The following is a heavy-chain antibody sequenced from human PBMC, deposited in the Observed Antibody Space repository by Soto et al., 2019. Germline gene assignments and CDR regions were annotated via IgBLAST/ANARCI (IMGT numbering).Heavy chain of an antibody. CDR2: IKQDGSEK. Sequence: GGSLRLSCVASGFTFSSYWMSWVRQAPGKGLEWVANIKQDGSEKYYVDSVKGRFTISRDNAKNSLYLQMNSLRAEDTAVYYCARADYDFWSGYRKTYYYYYMDVWGKGTTVTVSS. D-gene: IGHD3-3*01. CDR3: ARADYDFWSGYRKTYYYYYMDV. V-gene: IGHV3-7*01. CDR1: GFTFSSYW. J-gene: IGHJ6*03.